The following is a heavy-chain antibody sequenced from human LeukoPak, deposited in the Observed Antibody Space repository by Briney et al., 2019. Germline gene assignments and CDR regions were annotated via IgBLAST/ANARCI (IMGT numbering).Heavy chain of an antibody. CDR1: GGTFSSYA. J-gene: IGHJ4*02. CDR3: ARAPGALFYGSGSYYFDY. Sequence: ASVKVSCKASGGTFSSYAISWVRRAPGQGLEWMGGIIPIFGTANYAQKFQGRVTITADESTSTAYMELSSLRSEDTAVYYCARAPGALFYGSGSYYFDYWGQGTLVTVSS. V-gene: IGHV1-69*13. CDR2: IIPIFGTA. D-gene: IGHD3-10*01.